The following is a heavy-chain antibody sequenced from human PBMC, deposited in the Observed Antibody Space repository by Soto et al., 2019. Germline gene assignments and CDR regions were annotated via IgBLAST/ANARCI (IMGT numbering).Heavy chain of an antibody. CDR1: GFSLTSGVVG. CDR3: AHRLPVPSVYDV. J-gene: IGHJ6*02. CDR2: IYWNDEQ. Sequence: SGPTLVNPTQTLTLTCTFSGFSLTSGVVGVGWIRQPPGEALEWLALIYWNDEQYYNPSLRNRLTITRDTSKNQVVLTMTNMDPVDTATYSFAHRLPVPSVYDVWVQAPTVTVCS. V-gene: IGHV2-5*01. D-gene: IGHD2-8*01.